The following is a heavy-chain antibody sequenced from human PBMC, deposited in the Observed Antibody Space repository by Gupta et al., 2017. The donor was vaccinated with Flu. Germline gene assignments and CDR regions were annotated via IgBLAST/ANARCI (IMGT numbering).Heavy chain of an antibody. J-gene: IGHJ4*02. CDR2: IKSKSEGETI. Sequence: GKGLEWVGRIKSKSEGETIDYAAPVKGRFTISKDASMGTLYLRMDSLKTEDTAVYYCTIPRYCTSTSCGSIDYWGQGTLVTVSS. D-gene: IGHD2-2*01. V-gene: IGHV3-15*01. CDR3: TIPRYCTSTSCGSIDY.